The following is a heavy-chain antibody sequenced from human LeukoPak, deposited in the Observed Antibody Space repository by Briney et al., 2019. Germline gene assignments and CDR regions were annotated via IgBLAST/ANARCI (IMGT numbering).Heavy chain of an antibody. J-gene: IGHJ4*02. CDR1: GGSISSSNW. V-gene: IGHV4-4*02. Sequence: SGTLSLTCAVSGGSISSSNWWSWVRQPPGKGLEWIGEIYHSGSTNYNPSLKSRVTISVDKSKNQFSLKLSSVTAADTAVYYCARHFRHYDILTGYSHWGQGTLVTVSS. CDR2: IYHSGST. CDR3: ARHFRHYDILTGYSH. D-gene: IGHD3-9*01.